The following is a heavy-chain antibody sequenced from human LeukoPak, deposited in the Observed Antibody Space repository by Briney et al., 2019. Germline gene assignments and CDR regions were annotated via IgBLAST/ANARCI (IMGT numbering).Heavy chain of an antibody. CDR1: GFSFRSHG. V-gene: IGHV3-23*01. Sequence: GGSLRLSCAASGFSFRSHGMNWVRQAPGKGLEWVSGIGPRGDITYYKESVRGRFTISRDNFKNMVSLQLNSLRAEDTAMYYCAKDDDWGRFNHWGQGTLVTVSS. CDR3: AKDDDWGRFNH. J-gene: IGHJ1*01. CDR2: IGPRGDIT. D-gene: IGHD3-16*01.